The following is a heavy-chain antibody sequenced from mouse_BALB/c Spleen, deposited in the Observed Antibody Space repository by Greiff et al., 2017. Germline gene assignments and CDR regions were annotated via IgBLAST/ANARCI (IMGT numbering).Heavy chain of an antibody. V-gene: IGHV5-17*02. CDR2: ISSGSSTI. CDR3: ARSGDYDGDAMDY. D-gene: IGHD2-4*01. Sequence: EVQLVESGGGLVQPGGSRKLSCAASGFTFSSFGMHWVRQAPEKGLEWVAYISSGSSTIYYADTVKGRFTISRDNPKNTLFLQMTSLRSEDTAMYYCARSGDYDGDAMDYWGQGTSVTVSS. CDR1: GFTFSSFG. J-gene: IGHJ4*01.